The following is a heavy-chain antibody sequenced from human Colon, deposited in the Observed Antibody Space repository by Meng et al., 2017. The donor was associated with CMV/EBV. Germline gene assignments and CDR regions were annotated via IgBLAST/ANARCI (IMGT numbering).Heavy chain of an antibody. CDR2: ISDDGAGT. CDR1: GFTFSDYA. CDR3: AKDSGMSGWSFDY. Sequence: EVQLLESXXGLVQPGGXLSLSCAASGFTFSDYAMGWVRQAPGKGLQWLSTISDDGAGTYYPDSVKGRFIISRDNSKNTLYLQLNSLRAEDTAVYYCAKDSGMSGWSFDYWGQGTLVTVSS. J-gene: IGHJ4*02. V-gene: IGHV3-23*01. D-gene: IGHD6-19*01.